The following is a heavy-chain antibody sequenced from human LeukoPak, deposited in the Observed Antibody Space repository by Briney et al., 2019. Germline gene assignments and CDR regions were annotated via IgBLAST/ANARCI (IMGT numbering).Heavy chain of an antibody. CDR3: TTDAFDYDILTGYYRPGMDV. V-gene: IGHV3-15*01. D-gene: IGHD3-9*01. CDR1: GFTFSNAW. Sequence: PGGSLRLSCAASGFTFSNAWMSWVRQAPGKGLEWVGRIKSKTDGGTTDYAAPVKGRFTISRDDSKNTLYLQMNSLKTEDTAVYYCTTDAFDYDILTGYYRPGMDVWGKGTTVTVSS. J-gene: IGHJ6*04. CDR2: IKSKTDGGTT.